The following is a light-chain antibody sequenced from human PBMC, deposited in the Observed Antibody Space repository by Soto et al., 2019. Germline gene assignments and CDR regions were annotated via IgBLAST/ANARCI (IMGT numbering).Light chain of an antibody. CDR1: SSDIGSGT. V-gene: IGLV1-44*01. CDR2: SNS. Sequence: QSVLTQPPSASGTPGQTVTISCSGSSSDIGSGTVNWYQQLPGTAPKLLIFSNSQRPSGVPDRFSGSKSGTSASLAISGLQSDDQSDYNCGAWDDSLESPVFGGGTKLTVL. J-gene: IGLJ2*01. CDR3: GAWDDSLESPV.